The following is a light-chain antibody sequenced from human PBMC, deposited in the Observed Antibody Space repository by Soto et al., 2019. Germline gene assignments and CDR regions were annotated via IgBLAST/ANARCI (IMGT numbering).Light chain of an antibody. CDR1: QGVSDW. Sequence: QMTDYASAISASLEDSVIISCRASQGVSDWVAWYQQKPGEAPKLLIYGSSSLLSGVPSRFSGPRSRTDFTLTLSSLQPEDFATYYCQQANSYPWTFGQGTKVDIK. V-gene: IGKV1-12*01. J-gene: IGKJ1*01. CDR3: QQANSYPWT. CDR2: GSS.